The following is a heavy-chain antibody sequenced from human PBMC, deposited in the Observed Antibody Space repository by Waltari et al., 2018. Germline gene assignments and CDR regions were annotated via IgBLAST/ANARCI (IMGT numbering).Heavy chain of an antibody. CDR1: GYTFSNFY. D-gene: IGHD4-17*01. J-gene: IGHJ4*02. Sequence: QVQLVQSGAEVKKPGASVKVSCKASGYTFSNFYMHWVRQAPGQGLEWMGIINPRGGSTSYAQKFQGRVTMTRDTSTSTVYMELSSLRSEDTAVYYCVRSATTVVSPDYWGQGTRVTVSS. CDR3: VRSATTVVSPDY. CDR2: INPRGGST. V-gene: IGHV1-46*01.